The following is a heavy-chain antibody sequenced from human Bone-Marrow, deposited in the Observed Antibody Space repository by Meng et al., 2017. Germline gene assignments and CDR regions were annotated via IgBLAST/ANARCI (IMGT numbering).Heavy chain of an antibody. Sequence: SETLSLTCTVSGGSISSGGDYWSWIRQHAGKGREWIGYIYYSGSTYYNPSLKSRVTISVDTSKNQFSLKLSSVTAADTAVYYCARGRYYDSSGYYWYFDLWGRGTLVTVSS. V-gene: IGHV4-31*03. CDR3: ARGRYYDSSGYYWYFDL. J-gene: IGHJ2*01. D-gene: IGHD3-22*01. CDR2: IYYSGST. CDR1: GGSISSGGDY.